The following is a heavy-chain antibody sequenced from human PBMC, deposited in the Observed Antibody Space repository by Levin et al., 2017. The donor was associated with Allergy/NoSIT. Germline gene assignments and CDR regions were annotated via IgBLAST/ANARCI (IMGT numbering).Heavy chain of an antibody. CDR3: ARRDDNGWSAIFDY. V-gene: IGHV5-51*01. Sequence: GESLKISCKGSGFSFNDYWIGWVRQVPGEGLEWMAIIYPGDSGTRYSPSFEGQVTISADKSTNTAYLQWSSLKASDSAMYYCARRDDNGWSAIFDYWGQGTLVTVSS. D-gene: IGHD6-19*01. CDR1: GFSFNDYW. CDR2: IYPGDSGT. J-gene: IGHJ4*02.